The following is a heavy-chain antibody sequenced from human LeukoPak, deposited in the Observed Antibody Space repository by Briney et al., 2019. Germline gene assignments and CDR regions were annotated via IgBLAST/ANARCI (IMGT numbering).Heavy chain of an antibody. CDR2: IYYSGSP. CDR1: GGSISSGDYY. D-gene: IGHD3-22*01. V-gene: IGHV4-30-4*08. Sequence: TLSLTCTVSGGSISSGDYYWSWIRQPPGKGLEWVGYIYYSGSPYYNPSLKSRLTISVDTSKNRFSLKLSSETAADTAVYYCATHSSGYDSGNDAFDIWGQGTMVTVSS. J-gene: IGHJ3*02. CDR3: ATHSSGYDSGNDAFDI.